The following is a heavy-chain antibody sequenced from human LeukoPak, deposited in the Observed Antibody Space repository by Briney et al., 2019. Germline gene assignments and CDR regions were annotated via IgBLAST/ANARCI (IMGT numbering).Heavy chain of an antibody. Sequence: ASVKVSCKASGYTFTSYYMHWVRQAPGQGLEWMGIINPSGCSTSYAQKFQGRATMTRDTSTSTVYMELSSLRSEDTAVYYCARGPYYDILTGYYTPHWFDPWGQGTLVTVSS. CDR3: ARGPYYDILTGYYTPHWFDP. D-gene: IGHD3-9*01. CDR2: INPSGCST. J-gene: IGHJ5*02. CDR1: GYTFTSYY. V-gene: IGHV1-46*01.